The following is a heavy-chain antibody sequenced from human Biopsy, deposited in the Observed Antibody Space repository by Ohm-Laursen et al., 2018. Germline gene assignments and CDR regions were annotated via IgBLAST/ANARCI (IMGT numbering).Heavy chain of an antibody. CDR1: GFTFSSHA. V-gene: IGHV3-23*01. D-gene: IGHD2-15*01. CDR3: ARPMSRVVAYGMDV. J-gene: IGHJ6*02. CDR2: INGSGGST. Sequence: SLRLSCTASGFTFSSHAMSWVRQAPGKGLECVSVINGSGGSTYYADSVKGRFTISRDDSKNTVYLQMNSLRVEDRAVYYCARPMSRVVAYGMDVWGQGTTVTVSS.